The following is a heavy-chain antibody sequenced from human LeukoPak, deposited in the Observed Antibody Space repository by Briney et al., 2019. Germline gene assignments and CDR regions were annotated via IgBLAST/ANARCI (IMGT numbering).Heavy chain of an antibody. J-gene: IGHJ4*02. CDR2: ISYEGSNK. V-gene: IGHV3-30-3*01. D-gene: IGHD2-15*01. Sequence: AGGSLRLSCAASGFTFSSYAMHWVRQAPGKGREWVAVISYEGSNKYYADSVKGRFTISRDNSKNTLYLQMNSLRAEDTAVYYCARDSSDVVLDDGYSFDYWGQGTLVTVSS. CDR1: GFTFSSYA. CDR3: ARDSSDVVLDDGYSFDY.